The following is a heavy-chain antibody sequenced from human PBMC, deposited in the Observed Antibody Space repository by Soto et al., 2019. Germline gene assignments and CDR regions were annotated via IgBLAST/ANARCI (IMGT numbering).Heavy chain of an antibody. D-gene: IGHD6-13*01. CDR2: ISIYVSYS. Sequence: VQLVQSGAELKMPGASVKVSCKTYGYIFSNYGLTWVRQAPGQGLEWMGWISIYVSYSHSSPRFHGRLIMTTDTSTSTAFMELRNLRIDVTAVYFCAKNRSSDWLDSRGQGTLITVSS. CDR3: AKNRSSDWLDS. CDR1: GYIFSNYG. V-gene: IGHV1-18*01. J-gene: IGHJ5*01.